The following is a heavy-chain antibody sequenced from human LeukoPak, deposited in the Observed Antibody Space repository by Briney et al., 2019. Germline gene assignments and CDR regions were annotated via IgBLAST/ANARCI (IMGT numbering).Heavy chain of an antibody. V-gene: IGHV4-34*01. J-gene: IGHJ3*02. CDR2: INHSGSG. CDR1: GGSFSGYY. Sequence: SETLSLTCGVFGGSFSGYYWSWIRQPPGKGLEWIGEINHSGSGNYNSSLKSRVTISVDTSKNQFSLKLSSVTAADTAVYYCARDVRIWGQGTMVTVSS. CDR3: ARDVRI.